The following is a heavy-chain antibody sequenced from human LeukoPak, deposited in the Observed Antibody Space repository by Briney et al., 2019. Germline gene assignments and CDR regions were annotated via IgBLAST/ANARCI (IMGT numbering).Heavy chain of an antibody. CDR2: IYYSGST. J-gene: IGHJ4*02. Sequence: SETLSLTCGVSGGSISSSNSYWGWIRQPPGKGLEWIASIYYSGSTYYNPSLKSRVTISVDTSKNQFSLELSSVSAADTAVYFCARKPTFYDSGRHWYYFDEWGQGTLVTVSS. V-gene: IGHV4-39*01. D-gene: IGHD3-10*01. CDR3: ARKPTFYDSGRHWYYFDE. CDR1: GGSISSSNSY.